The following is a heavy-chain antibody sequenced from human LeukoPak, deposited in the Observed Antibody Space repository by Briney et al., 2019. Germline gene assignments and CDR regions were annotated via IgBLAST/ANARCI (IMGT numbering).Heavy chain of an antibody. V-gene: IGHV3-23*01. Sequence: PGGSLRLSCAASGFTFSSYAMSWVRQAPGKGLEWVSAISGSGTGTYYADSVKGRLTISRDNSKNTLYLQMNSLRAEDTAVYYCAKDSRGYGGSDLDYWGQGTLVTVSS. CDR3: AKDSRGYGGSDLDY. CDR1: GFTFSSYA. D-gene: IGHD5-12*01. J-gene: IGHJ4*02. CDR2: ISGSGTGT.